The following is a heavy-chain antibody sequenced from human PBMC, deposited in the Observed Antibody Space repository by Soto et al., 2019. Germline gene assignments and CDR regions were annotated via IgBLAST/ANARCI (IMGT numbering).Heavy chain of an antibody. J-gene: IGHJ4*02. CDR1: GATLGSLV. Sequence: QVQLGQSGAEVKKPGPWWRVCGKASGATLGSLVISGGGQAPGQGLEGMGGHVPVFGTANYAQKFQDRVTITADKSTSTSYMELSSLRSEDTVVYYCARSPGVFDYWGQGTLVTVSS. D-gene: IGHD3-10*01. CDR2: HVPVFGTA. CDR3: ARSPGVFDY. V-gene: IGHV1-69*06.